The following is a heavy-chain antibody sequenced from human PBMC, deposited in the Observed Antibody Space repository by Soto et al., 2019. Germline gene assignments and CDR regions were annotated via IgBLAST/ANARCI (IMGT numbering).Heavy chain of an antibody. CDR3: ARDVSTYDFWSGYYSPGDAFDI. V-gene: IGHV3-7*01. J-gene: IGHJ3*02. CDR2: IKQDGSEK. D-gene: IGHD3-3*01. CDR1: GFTSSSYW. Sequence: PGGSLRLSYAAAGFTSSSYWMSWVRKAPGKGLEWVANIKQDGSEKYYVDSVRGRFTISRDNAKNSLYLQMNSLRAEDTAVYYCARDVSTYDFWSGYYSPGDAFDIRAKGQWSPSPQ.